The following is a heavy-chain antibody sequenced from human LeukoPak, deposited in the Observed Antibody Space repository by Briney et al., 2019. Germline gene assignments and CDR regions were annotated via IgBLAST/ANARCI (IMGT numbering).Heavy chain of an antibody. CDR1: GYTFTGYY. V-gene: IGHV1-2*02. Sequence: VASVKVSCKASGYTFTGYYMHWVRQAPGQGLEWMGWINPNSGGTNYAQKFRGRVTMTRDTSISTAYMELSRLRSDDTAVYYCARESARGPRGFDYWGQGTLVTVSS. CDR3: ARESARGPRGFDY. CDR2: INPNSGGT. J-gene: IGHJ4*02.